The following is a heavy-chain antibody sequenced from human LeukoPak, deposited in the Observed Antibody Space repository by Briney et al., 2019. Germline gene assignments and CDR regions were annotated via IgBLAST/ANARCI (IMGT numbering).Heavy chain of an antibody. J-gene: IGHJ6*03. CDR1: GFTFSTFA. CDR2: IFPSGGEI. V-gene: IGHV3-23*01. Sequence: GSLRLSCAASGFTFSTFAMIWVRQPPGKGLEWVSSIFPSGGEIHYADSVRGRFTISRDNSKSTLSLQMNSLRAEDTAVYYCAKSQRGYYPRRTYYYYMDVWGKGTTVTVSS. D-gene: IGHD1-26*01. CDR3: AKSQRGYYPRRTYYYYMDV.